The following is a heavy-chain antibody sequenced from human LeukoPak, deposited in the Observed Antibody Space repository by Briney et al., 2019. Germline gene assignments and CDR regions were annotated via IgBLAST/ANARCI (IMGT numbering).Heavy chain of an antibody. V-gene: IGHV3-23*01. CDR2: ISGSGDST. CDR3: AKAASSSWPSYYYGMDV. D-gene: IGHD6-13*01. J-gene: IGHJ6*02. CDR1: GFTFSNYA. Sequence: GGSLRLSCAASGFTFSNYAMSWVRQTPGKGLEWVSSISGSGDSTYYADSVKGRFTISRDNSKNTLYLQMNSLRAEDTAVYYCAKAASSSWPSYYYGMDVWGQGTTVTVSS.